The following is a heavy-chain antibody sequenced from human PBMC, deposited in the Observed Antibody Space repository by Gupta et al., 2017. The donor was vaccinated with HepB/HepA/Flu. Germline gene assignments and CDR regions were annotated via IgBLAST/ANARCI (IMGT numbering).Heavy chain of an antibody. V-gene: IGHV3-30*18. CDR3: AKESSPLMSTSFDS. Sequence: QVQLEESGGAVAQPGTPLTLCCGASGFTLRHFRMQWVRQAPGKGLEWVTVIADDGSVTHYAESVKGRFTISRDNSQNTMELQMNSLRVEDTAIYYCAKESSPLMSTSFDSWGQGSLVTVSS. J-gene: IGHJ5*01. CDR1: GFTLRHFR. CDR2: IADDGSVT. D-gene: IGHD3-16*01.